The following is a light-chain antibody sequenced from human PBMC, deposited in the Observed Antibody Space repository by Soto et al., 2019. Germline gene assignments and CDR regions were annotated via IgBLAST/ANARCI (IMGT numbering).Light chain of an antibody. J-gene: IGKJ1*01. V-gene: IGKV1-9*01. CDR2: AAS. CDR1: QGISSY. Sequence: DIQLTQSPSFLSASVGDRFTITCRASQGISSYLAWYQQKPGKXPKXXIYAASTLQSGVPSRFSVIVSGTELTLKLSSLQPEDGATYDGQQLNSYPRTFGQGTKVDIK. CDR3: QQLNSYPRT.